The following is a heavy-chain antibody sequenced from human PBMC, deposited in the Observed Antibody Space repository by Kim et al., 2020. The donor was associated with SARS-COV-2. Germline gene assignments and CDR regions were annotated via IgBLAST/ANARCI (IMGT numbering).Heavy chain of an antibody. V-gene: IGHV1-3*01. Sequence: ASVKVSCKASGYTFTSYAMHWVRQAPGQRLEWMGWINAGNGNTKYSQKFQGRVTITRDTSASTAYMELSSLRSEDTAVYYCARESLTVTVIDYWGQGTLVTVSS. CDR2: INAGNGNT. D-gene: IGHD4-17*01. J-gene: IGHJ4*02. CDR1: GYTFTSYA. CDR3: ARESLTVTVIDY.